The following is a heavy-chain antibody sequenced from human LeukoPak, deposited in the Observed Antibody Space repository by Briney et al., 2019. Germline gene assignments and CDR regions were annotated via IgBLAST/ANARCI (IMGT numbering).Heavy chain of an antibody. CDR3: ARGRNGGDIVVVVAATHLDY. Sequence: ETLSLTCAVYGGSFSGYYWSWIRQPPGKGLEWIGEINHSGSTNYNPSLTSRVTISVDTSKNQFSLKLSSVTAADTAVYYCARGRNGGDIVVVVAATHLDYWGQGTLVTVSS. J-gene: IGHJ4*02. D-gene: IGHD2-15*01. V-gene: IGHV4-34*01. CDR2: INHSGST. CDR1: GGSFSGYY.